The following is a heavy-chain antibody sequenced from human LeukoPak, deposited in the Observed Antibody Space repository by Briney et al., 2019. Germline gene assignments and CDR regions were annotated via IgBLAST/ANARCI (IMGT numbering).Heavy chain of an antibody. CDR3: ARHDAVTTSELFDY. CDR2: IYYSGST. CDR1: GGSISSSSYY. J-gene: IGHJ4*02. Sequence: SETLSLTCSVPGGSISSSSYYWGWIRQPPGKGLEWIGSIYYSGSTYYNPSLKSRVTISVDTSKNQFSLKLRSVTAADTAVYYCARHDAVTTSELFDYWGQGTLVTVSS. D-gene: IGHD4-17*01. V-gene: IGHV4-39*01.